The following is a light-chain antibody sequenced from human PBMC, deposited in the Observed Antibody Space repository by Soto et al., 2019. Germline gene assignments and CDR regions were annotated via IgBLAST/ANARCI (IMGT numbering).Light chain of an antibody. V-gene: IGKV3-20*01. J-gene: IGKJ4*01. CDR3: LQYGSYPLT. CDR1: QSVSSNY. Sequence: EIVLTQSPGTLSLSPGERATLSCRASQSVSSNYLAWYQQKPGQAPRLLIYGISTRATGIPDRFSGSGSGRDFTLTISRLEPEDFAVYYCLQYGSYPLTFGGGTKVEIK. CDR2: GIS.